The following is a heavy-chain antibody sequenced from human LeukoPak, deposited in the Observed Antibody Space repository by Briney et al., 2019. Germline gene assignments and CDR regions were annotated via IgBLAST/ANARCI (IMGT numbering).Heavy chain of an antibody. D-gene: IGHD3-10*01. V-gene: IGHV3-7*01. CDR2: IKQDGSEK. CDR3: ASEFGEFPITRDY. CDR1: GFTFSSYW. J-gene: IGHJ4*02. Sequence: PGGSLRLSCAASGFTFSSYWMSWVRQAPGKGLEWVANIKQDGSEKYYVDSVKGRFTTSRDNAKNSLYLQMNSLRAEDTAVYYCASEFGEFPITRDYWGQGTLVTVSS.